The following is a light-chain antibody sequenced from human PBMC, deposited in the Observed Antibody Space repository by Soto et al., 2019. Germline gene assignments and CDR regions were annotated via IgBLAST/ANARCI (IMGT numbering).Light chain of an antibody. CDR2: AAS. CDR1: QGISSY. Sequence: AIRMTHSPSSLSASTGDRVTITFRSSQGISSYLAWYQQKPGKAPKLLIYAASTLQSGVPSRFSGSGSGTDFTLTISCLQSEDFATYYCQQYYSYPQLTFGGGTKVDIK. J-gene: IGKJ4*01. CDR3: QQYYSYPQLT. V-gene: IGKV1-8*01.